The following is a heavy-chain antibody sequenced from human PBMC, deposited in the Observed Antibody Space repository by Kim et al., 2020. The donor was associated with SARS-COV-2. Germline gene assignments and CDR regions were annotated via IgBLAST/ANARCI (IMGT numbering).Heavy chain of an antibody. CDR1: GFTFNSHA. CDR3: ARRSYFDSGYFDY. V-gene: IGHV3-23*01. CDR2: ISGSGGST. Sequence: GGSLRLSCAASGFTFNSHAMSWVRQAPGMGLEWVSAISGSGGSTYYADSVKGRFTISRDSSKNTLYLQMNSLRAEDTAVYYCARRSYFDSGYFDYWGQGTLVTVSS. D-gene: IGHD3-22*01. J-gene: IGHJ4*02.